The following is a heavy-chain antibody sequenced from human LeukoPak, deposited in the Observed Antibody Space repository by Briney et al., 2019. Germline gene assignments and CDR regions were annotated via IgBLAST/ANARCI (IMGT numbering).Heavy chain of an antibody. J-gene: IGHJ4*02. Sequence: GGSLRLSCAASGFIFDNYGMSWVRQAPGKGLEWVSGISWNGGSTGYADSVKGRFTISRDNSKNTLYLQMNSLRAEDTAVYYCAKGGDYFDYWGQGTLVTVSS. CDR1: GFIFDNYG. D-gene: IGHD3-10*01. CDR3: AKGGDYFDY. CDR2: ISWNGGST. V-gene: IGHV3-20*04.